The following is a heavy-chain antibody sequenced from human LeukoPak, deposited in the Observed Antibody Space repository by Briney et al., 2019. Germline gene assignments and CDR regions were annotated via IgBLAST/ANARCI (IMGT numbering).Heavy chain of an antibody. Sequence: GGSLRLSCAASGFTFSSYWMSWVRQAPGKGLEWVANIKQDGSEKYYVDSVKGRFTISRDNAKNSLYLQMNSLRAEDMAVYYCARDLGIDYYYYMDVWGKGTTVTVSS. CDR2: IKQDGSEK. J-gene: IGHJ6*03. V-gene: IGHV3-7*01. CDR1: GFTFSSYW. CDR3: ARDLGIDYYYYMDV.